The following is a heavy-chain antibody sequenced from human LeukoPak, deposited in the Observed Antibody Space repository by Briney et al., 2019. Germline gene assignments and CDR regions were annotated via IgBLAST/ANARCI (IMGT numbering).Heavy chain of an antibody. Sequence: SETLSLTCTVSGGSISSYYWSWIRQPAGKGLEWIGRIYTSGSTNYNPSLKSRVTMSVDTSKNQFSLKLSSVTAADTAVYYCARGLSIAAALNWFDPWGQEPWLPSPQ. CDR1: GGSISSYY. J-gene: IGHJ5*02. D-gene: IGHD6-13*01. CDR2: IYTSGST. CDR3: ARGLSIAAALNWFDP. V-gene: IGHV4-4*07.